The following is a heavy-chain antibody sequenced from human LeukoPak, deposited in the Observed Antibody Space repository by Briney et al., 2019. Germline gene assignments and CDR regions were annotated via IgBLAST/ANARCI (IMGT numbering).Heavy chain of an antibody. V-gene: IGHV3-33*06. CDR3: AKGQAVAGT. Sequence: PGGSLRLSCAASRFTFSSYGMHWVRQAPGKGLEWVAVIWYDGSNKYYADSVKGRFTISRDNSKNTLYPQMNSLRAEDTAVYYCAKGQAVAGTWGQGTLVTVSS. CDR1: RFTFSSYG. J-gene: IGHJ5*02. D-gene: IGHD6-13*01. CDR2: IWYDGSNK.